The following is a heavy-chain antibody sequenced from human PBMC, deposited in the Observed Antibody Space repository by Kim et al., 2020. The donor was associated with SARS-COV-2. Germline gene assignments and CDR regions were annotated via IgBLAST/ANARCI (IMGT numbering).Heavy chain of an antibody. V-gene: IGHV6-1*01. D-gene: IGHD6-13*01. CDR3: ARDRVFDYYGMDV. Sequence: YAEPVKSRITHNPDTSKNQFSLQLNSVTPEDTAVYYCARDRVFDYYGMDVWGQGTTVTVSS. J-gene: IGHJ6*02.